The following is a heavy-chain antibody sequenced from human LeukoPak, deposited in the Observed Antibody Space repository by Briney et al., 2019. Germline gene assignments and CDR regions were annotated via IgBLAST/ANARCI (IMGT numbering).Heavy chain of an antibody. V-gene: IGHV1-2*02. D-gene: IGHD2-15*01. CDR3: VRSGYCYGGTCHSGAFDI. J-gene: IGHJ3*02. Sequence: ASVKVSCKASGYTFTGYYMHWVREAPGQGLEWMGWINPNSGNTNYAQKLQGRVTMSTDTSTSTAYMELRSLRSDDTAVYYCVRSGYCYGGTCHSGAFDIWGQGTVVTVSS. CDR1: GYTFTGYY. CDR2: INPNSGNT.